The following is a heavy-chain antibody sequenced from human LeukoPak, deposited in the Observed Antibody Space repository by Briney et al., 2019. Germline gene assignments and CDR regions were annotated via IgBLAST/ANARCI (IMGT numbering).Heavy chain of an antibody. Sequence: ASVKVSCKASGGTFTSYGISWVRQAPGQGLEWMGWISAYNGNTNYAQKLQGRVTMTTDTSTSTAYMELRSLRSDDTAVYYCASSMVRALDAFDIWGQGTMVTVSS. V-gene: IGHV1-18*01. CDR2: ISAYNGNT. CDR3: ASSMVRALDAFDI. J-gene: IGHJ3*02. D-gene: IGHD3-10*01. CDR1: GGTFTSYG.